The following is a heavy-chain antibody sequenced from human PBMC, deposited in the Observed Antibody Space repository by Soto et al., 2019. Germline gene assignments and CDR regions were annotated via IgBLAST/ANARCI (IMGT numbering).Heavy chain of an antibody. CDR1: GYTCTGYY. CDR2: INPNSGGT. Sequence: SVKVSCKASGYTCTGYYMHWVRQATGQGLEWMGWINPNSGGTNYAQKFQGWVTMTRDTSISTAYMELSRLRSDDTAVYYCARALVAARRGIAVAGTGIGYWGQGTLVTVSS. J-gene: IGHJ4*02. CDR3: ARALVAARRGIAVAGTGIGY. D-gene: IGHD6-19*01. V-gene: IGHV1-2*04.